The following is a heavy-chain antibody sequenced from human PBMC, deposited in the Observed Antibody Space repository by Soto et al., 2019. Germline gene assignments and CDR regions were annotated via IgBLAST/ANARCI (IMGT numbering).Heavy chain of an antibody. V-gene: IGHV1-69*13. CDR3: ARGYYYYGSGSHYPISRYGMDV. J-gene: IGHJ6*02. CDR1: GGTFSSYA. CDR2: IIPIFGTA. D-gene: IGHD3-10*01. Sequence: SVKVSCKASGGTFSSYAISWVRQAPGQGLEWMGGIIPIFGTANYAQKFQGRVTITADESTSTAYMELSSLRSEDTAVYYCARGYYYYGSGSHYPISRYGMDVWGQGTTVTVSS.